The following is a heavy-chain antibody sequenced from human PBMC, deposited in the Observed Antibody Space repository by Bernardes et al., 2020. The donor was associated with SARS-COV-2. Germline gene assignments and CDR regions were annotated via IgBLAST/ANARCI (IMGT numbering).Heavy chain of an antibody. D-gene: IGHD3-9*01. Sequence: SLRLSCAASGFTFSSYAMHWVRQAPGKGLEWVAVISYDGSNKYYADSVKGRFTISRDNSKNTLYLQMNSLRAEDTAVYYCARVNCNGVRYFDWLLFCRANYYYYGMDVWGQGTTVTVSS. CDR3: ARVNCNGVRYFDWLLFCRANYYYYGMDV. V-gene: IGHV3-30*01. CDR2: ISYDGSNK. CDR1: GFTFSSYA. J-gene: IGHJ6*02.